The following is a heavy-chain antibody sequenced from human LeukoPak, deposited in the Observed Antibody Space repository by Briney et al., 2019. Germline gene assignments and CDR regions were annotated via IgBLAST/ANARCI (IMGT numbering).Heavy chain of an antibody. CDR3: VSLGYSSSSVRY. CDR2: ISYDGGNK. V-gene: IGHV3-30*04. J-gene: IGHJ4*02. Sequence: GGPRRLPWAASGFPFSRSLMHWARQAPGRGLEGGEIISYDGGNKYYADSVKGRFTISRDNSKNTLYLQMNSLRAEDTAVYFCVSLGYSSSSVRYWGQGTLVTVSS. CDR1: GFPFSRSL. D-gene: IGHD6-6*01.